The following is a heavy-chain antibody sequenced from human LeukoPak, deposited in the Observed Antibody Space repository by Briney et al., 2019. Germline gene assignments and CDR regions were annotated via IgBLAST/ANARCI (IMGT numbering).Heavy chain of an antibody. V-gene: IGHV4-4*07. D-gene: IGHD3-22*01. CDR2: IYTSGST. Sequence: SETLSLTCTVSGGSISSYYWSWIRQPAGKGLEGIGRIYTSGSTNYNPSLKSRVTMSVDTSKNQFSLKLSSVTAADTAVYYCAAGGYDSSGYSLFAFDIWGQGTMVTVSS. J-gene: IGHJ3*02. CDR3: AAGGYDSSGYSLFAFDI. CDR1: GGSISSYY.